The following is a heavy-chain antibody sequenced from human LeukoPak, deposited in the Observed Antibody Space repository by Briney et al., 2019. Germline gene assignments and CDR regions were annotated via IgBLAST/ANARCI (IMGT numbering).Heavy chain of an antibody. D-gene: IGHD2-15*01. CDR1: GFTFSDYY. CDR2: ISSSGGAI. J-gene: IGHJ3*01. V-gene: IGHV3-11*04. CDR3: ARDLDVVVGPAHYDALDL. Sequence: GGSLRLSCAASGFTFSDYYINWIRQAPGKGLEWVSSISSSGGAIFYADSVRGRFTISRDNAKNSLFLQMNSLRAEDTAVYYCARDLDVVVGPAHYDALDLWGQGTTVTVS.